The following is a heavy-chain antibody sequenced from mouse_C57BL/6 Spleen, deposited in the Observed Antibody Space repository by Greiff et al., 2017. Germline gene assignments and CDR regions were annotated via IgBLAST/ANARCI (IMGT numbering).Heavy chain of an antibody. D-gene: IGHD1-1*01. CDR3: ARDYGSSYWYFDV. V-gene: IGHV3-6*01. CDR2: ISYDGSN. Sequence: EESGPGLVTPSQSLSLTCSVTGYSITSGYYWNWIRQFPGNNLEWMGYISYDGSNNYNPSLNNRISITRDTSKNQFFLKLNSVTTEDTATYYCARDYGSSYWYFDVWGTGTTVTVSS. CDR1: GYSITSGYY. J-gene: IGHJ1*03.